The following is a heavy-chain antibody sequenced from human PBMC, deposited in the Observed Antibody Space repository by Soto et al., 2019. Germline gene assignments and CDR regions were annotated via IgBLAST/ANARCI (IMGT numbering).Heavy chain of an antibody. D-gene: IGHD5-12*01. V-gene: IGHV1-3*01. J-gene: IGHJ4*02. CDR3: ARANRNMATIEYFDY. CDR1: GYTFTSYA. CDR2: INAGNGNT. Sequence: ASVKVSCKASGYTFTSYAMHWVRQAPGQRLEWMGWINAGNGNTKYSQKFQGRVTITRDTSASTAYMELSSLRSEDTAVYYCARANRNMATIEYFDYWGQGTLVTVSS.